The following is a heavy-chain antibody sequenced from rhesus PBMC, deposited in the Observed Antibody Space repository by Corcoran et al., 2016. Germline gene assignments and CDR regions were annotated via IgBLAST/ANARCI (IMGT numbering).Heavy chain of an antibody. Sequence: DVQLVESGGGLVKPGGSLRLSCVASGLTFSSYVMHWVRQASGKGLDCVSVISESGRTIYYPDTVKCRFTNARDNAKNSLFLQMNSLRAEDTAVYYCTRAYSSGWYYFDYWGQGVLVTVSS. CDR2: ISESGRTI. D-gene: IGHD6-31*01. V-gene: IGHV3S26*01. J-gene: IGHJ4*01. CDR3: TRAYSSGWYYFDY. CDR1: GLTFSSYV.